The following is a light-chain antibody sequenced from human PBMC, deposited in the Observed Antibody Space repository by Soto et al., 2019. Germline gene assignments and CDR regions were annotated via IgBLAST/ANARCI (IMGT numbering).Light chain of an antibody. V-gene: IGKV3-15*01. CDR3: QQYNVWPIT. J-gene: IGKJ4*01. CDR2: VAS. CDR1: QSVSSN. Sequence: EIVMTQSPATLSVSPGERATLSCRASQSVSSNLAWYQQKPGQTPKLLIYVASTRATGIPARFSGSGSGTEFTLTISSMQSEDFAVYYCQQYNVWPITFGGGYKVEFK.